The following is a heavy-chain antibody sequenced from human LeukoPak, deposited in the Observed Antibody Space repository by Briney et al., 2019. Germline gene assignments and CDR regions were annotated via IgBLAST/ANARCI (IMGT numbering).Heavy chain of an antibody. D-gene: IGHD1-1*01. J-gene: IGHJ6*02. CDR2: ISSGATYI. V-gene: IGHV3-21*06. Sequence: PGGSLRLSCAASGFTFKNYGMNWVRQAPGEGLGWVSSISSGATYIDNADSVKGRFTISRDNAKNSLYLEMNSLRAEDTAVYYCARSKGGAQRGYGMDVWGQGTTVTVSS. CDR1: GFTFKNYG. CDR3: ARSKGGAQRGYGMDV.